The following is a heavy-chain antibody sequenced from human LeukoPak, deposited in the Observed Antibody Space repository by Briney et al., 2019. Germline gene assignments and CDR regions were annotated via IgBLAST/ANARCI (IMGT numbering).Heavy chain of an antibody. V-gene: IGHV4-34*01. CDR3: ARARGITMVRGVRGKGAHMDV. CDR2: INHSGST. D-gene: IGHD3-10*01. J-gene: IGHJ6*04. CDR1: GGSFSGYY. Sequence: SETLSLACAVYGGSFSGYYWGWIRQPPGKGLEWIGEINHSGSTNYNPSLKSRVTISVDTSKNQFSLKLSSVTAADTAVYYCARARGITMVRGVRGKGAHMDVWGKGTTVTVSS.